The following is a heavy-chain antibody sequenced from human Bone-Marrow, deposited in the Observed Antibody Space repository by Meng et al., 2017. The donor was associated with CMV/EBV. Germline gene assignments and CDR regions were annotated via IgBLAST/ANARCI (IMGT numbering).Heavy chain of an antibody. V-gene: IGHV3-30*04. CDR1: GFTFSTYA. CDR2: ISYEESDI. CDR3: ARDLIGMDV. Sequence: LSLTCAGSGFTFSTYAMHWVRQAPGKGLEWVAVISYEESDIHYADSVRGRFTISRDNSKNTVFLQMYSLRAEDTALYYCARDLIGMDVWGQGTRVTVSS. J-gene: IGHJ6*02.